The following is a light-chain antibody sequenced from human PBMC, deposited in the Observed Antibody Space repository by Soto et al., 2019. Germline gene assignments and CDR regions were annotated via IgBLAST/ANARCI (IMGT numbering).Light chain of an antibody. CDR3: QHYNNGPR. CDR1: QSVSSN. CDR2: GAS. J-gene: IGKJ1*01. V-gene: IGKV3-15*01. Sequence: EIVMTQSPATLSVSPGERATLSCRASQSVSSNLAWYQQKPGQAPRLLIYGASRRATGVPARFSGSGSGTEFTLTISSLQSEDFAVYYCQHYNNGPRFGQGTKVDNK.